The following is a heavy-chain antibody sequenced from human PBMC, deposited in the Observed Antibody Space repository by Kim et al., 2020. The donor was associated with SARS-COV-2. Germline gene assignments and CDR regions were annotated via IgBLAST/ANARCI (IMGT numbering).Heavy chain of an antibody. D-gene: IGHD1-26*01. V-gene: IGHV4-59*08. J-gene: IGHJ5*02. CDR1: GGSISSYY. CDR3: ARSRSGSYGANWFDP. Sequence: SETLSLTCTVSGGSISSYYWSWIRQPPGKGLEWIGYIYYSGSTNYNPSLKSRVTISVDTSKNQFSLKLSSVTAADTAVYYCARSRSGSYGANWFDPWGQG. CDR2: IYYSGST.